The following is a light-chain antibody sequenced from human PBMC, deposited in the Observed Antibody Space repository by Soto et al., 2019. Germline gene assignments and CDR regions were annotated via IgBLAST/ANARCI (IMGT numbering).Light chain of an antibody. CDR1: SSDVGGYNY. Sequence: QSALTQPASVSGSPGQSITISCTGTSSDVGGYNYVSWYQQHPGKAPKLMIYEVSNRPSGVSNRFSGSKSGNTASLTISVLQAEDEADDYCSSYTSSSTPLYVFGTGTKVTVL. V-gene: IGLV2-14*01. J-gene: IGLJ1*01. CDR2: EVS. CDR3: SSYTSSSTPLYV.